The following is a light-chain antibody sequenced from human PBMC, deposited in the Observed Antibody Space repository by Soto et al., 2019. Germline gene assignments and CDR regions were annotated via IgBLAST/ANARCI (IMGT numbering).Light chain of an antibody. J-gene: IGKJ1*01. V-gene: IGKV1-39*01. CDR2: AAS. Sequence: DIQMTQSPSSLSASVGDRVTITCRASQSISTYLNWYQQKPGKAPKALIPAASSLQSGVPSNFSGSGSGTDFTLTISNLQPEDFATYYCQQSYRLPLTFGQGTKVDIK. CDR3: QQSYRLPLT. CDR1: QSISTY.